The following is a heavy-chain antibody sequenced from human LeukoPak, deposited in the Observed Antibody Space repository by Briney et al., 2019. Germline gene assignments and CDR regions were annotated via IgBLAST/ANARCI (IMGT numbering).Heavy chain of an antibody. CDR1: GGSISSYY. V-gene: IGHV4-34*01. CDR3: AKDPQYPGWFDP. Sequence: SETLSLTCTVSGGSISSYYWSWLRQPPGKGLEWIGEINHSGSTNYNPSLKGRVTISVDTSKNQFSLKVTSVTAADTAVYYCAKDPQYPGWFDPWGQGTLVTVSS. D-gene: IGHD1-14*01. J-gene: IGHJ5*02. CDR2: INHSGST.